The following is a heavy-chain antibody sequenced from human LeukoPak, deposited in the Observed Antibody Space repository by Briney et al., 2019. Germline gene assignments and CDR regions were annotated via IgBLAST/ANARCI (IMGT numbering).Heavy chain of an antibody. CDR3: AKSYFDYSTYYSYYFNL. CDR2: VYTSGST. V-gene: IGHV4-4*09. J-gene: IGHJ4*02. D-gene: IGHD4-11*01. Sequence: SETLSLTCTVSGGSISGGYWSWIRQPPGRGLEWIGYVYTSGSTNYNPSLKSRVTISVDTSKSQFALKLSSVTAADTAVYYCAKSYFDYSTYYSYYFNLWGQGALVTVSS. CDR1: GGSISGGY.